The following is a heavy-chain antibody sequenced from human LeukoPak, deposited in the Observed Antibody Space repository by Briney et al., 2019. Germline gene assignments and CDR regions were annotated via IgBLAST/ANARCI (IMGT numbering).Heavy chain of an antibody. V-gene: IGHV3-23*01. CDR1: GFIFNTYA. Sequence: GGSLRLSCAASGFIFNTYAMSWVRQAPGKGLEWVSAISGSGGSTYYADSVKGRLTISRDNSKNTLYLQMNSLRAEDTAVYYCANSFRFMVRDYNWFDPWGQGTLVTVSS. CDR2: ISGSGGST. D-gene: IGHD3-10*01. J-gene: IGHJ5*02. CDR3: ANSFRFMVRDYNWFDP.